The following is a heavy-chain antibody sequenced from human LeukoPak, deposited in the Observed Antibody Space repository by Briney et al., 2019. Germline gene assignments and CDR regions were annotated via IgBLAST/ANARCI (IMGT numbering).Heavy chain of an antibody. CDR1: GYTFTSYG. V-gene: IGHV1-69*13. Sequence: SVKVSCKASGYTFTSYGISWVRQAPGQGLEWMGGIIPIFGTANYAQKFQGRVTITADESTSTAYMELSSLRSEDTAVYYCARAHPSMVRGVIGAYYYYYMDVWGKGTTVTVSS. J-gene: IGHJ6*03. D-gene: IGHD3-10*01. CDR3: ARAHPSMVRGVIGAYYYYYMDV. CDR2: IIPIFGTA.